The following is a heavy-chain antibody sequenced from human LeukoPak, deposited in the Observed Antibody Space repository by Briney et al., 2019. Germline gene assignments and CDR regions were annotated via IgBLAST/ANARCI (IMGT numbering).Heavy chain of an antibody. CDR2: IAGSSGYV. D-gene: IGHD2-21*02. J-gene: IGHJ4*01. CDR1: GFTFSSYT. V-gene: IGHV3-21*01. CDR3: ARDRGAYCGGDCYLGFDY. Sequence: GGSLRLSCAASGFTFSSYTMNWVRQAPGKGLEWVSSIAGSSGYVSYADSVKGRFTISRDNAKKSLYLQMTSLTAEDTAVYYCARDRGAYCGGDCYLGFDYWGRGTLVTVSS.